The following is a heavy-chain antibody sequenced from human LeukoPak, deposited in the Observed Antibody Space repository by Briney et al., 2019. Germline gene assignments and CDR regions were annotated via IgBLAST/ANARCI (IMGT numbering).Heavy chain of an antibody. D-gene: IGHD1-26*01. CDR2: IYTSGST. Sequence: SETLSLTCTVSGDSINGFYWSWIRQAAGKGLEWIGHIYTSGSTNYNPSLRSRVTMSVDMSKNQFSLKLRSVTAADTAVYYCASSTKWGDYFDYWGQGTLVTVSS. V-gene: IGHV4-4*07. J-gene: IGHJ4*02. CDR3: ASSTKWGDYFDY. CDR1: GDSINGFY.